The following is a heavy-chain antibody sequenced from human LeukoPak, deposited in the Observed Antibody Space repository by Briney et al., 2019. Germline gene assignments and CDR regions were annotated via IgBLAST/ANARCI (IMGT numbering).Heavy chain of an antibody. D-gene: IGHD5-12*01. Sequence: ASVKVSCKASGYTFTGYYMHWVRQAPGQGLEWMGWINPNSGGTNYAQKFQGRVTMTRDTSISTAYMELSRLRSDDTAVYYCARHLRDGYNWFDYWGQGTLVTVSS. CDR1: GYTFTGYY. J-gene: IGHJ4*02. V-gene: IGHV1-2*02. CDR3: ARHLRDGYNWFDY. CDR2: INPNSGGT.